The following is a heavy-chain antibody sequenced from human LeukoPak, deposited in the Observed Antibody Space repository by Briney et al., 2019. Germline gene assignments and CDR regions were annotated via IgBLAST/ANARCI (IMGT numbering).Heavy chain of an antibody. D-gene: IGHD3-10*01. CDR2: IYYSGST. CDR1: GGSIRSYY. Sequence: PTETLSLTCTVSGGSIRSYYWSWIRQPPGKGLEWIGYIYYSGSTNYNPSLKSRVTISVDTSKNQFSLKLSSVTAADTAVYYCAGLGGSWFDPWGQGTLVTVSS. J-gene: IGHJ5*02. CDR3: AGLGGSWFDP. V-gene: IGHV4-59*08.